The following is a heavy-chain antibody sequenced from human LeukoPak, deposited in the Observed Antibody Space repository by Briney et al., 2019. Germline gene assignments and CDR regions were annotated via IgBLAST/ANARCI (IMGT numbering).Heavy chain of an antibody. CDR2: IYPGDSDT. CDR3: ARHYGSEKYDY. CDR1: GYSFTSYW. Sequence: GEPLQFSCKGSGYSFTSYWIGWVRQMPGKGLEWTGIIYPGDSDTRYSSSFQGQVTISADKSISTAYLQWSSLKASDTAMEYWARHYGSEKYDYWGQGTLVTVSS. D-gene: IGHD3-10*01. V-gene: IGHV5-51*01. J-gene: IGHJ4*02.